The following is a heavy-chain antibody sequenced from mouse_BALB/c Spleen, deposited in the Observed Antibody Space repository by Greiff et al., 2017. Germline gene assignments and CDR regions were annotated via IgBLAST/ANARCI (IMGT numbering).Heavy chain of an antibody. CDR2: ISDGGSYT. CDR3: ARGDGSSPAWFAY. J-gene: IGHJ3*01. CDR1: GFTFSDYY. D-gene: IGHD1-1*01. V-gene: IGHV5-4*02. Sequence: DVHLVESGGGLVKPGGSLKLSCAASGFTFSDYYMYWVRQTPEKRLEWVATISDGGSYTYYPDSVKGRFTISRDNAKNNLYLQMSSLKSEDTAMYYCARGDGSSPAWFAYWGQGTLVTVSA.